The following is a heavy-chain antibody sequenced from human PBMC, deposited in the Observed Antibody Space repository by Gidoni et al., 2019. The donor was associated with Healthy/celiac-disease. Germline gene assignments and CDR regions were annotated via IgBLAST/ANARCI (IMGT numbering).Heavy chain of an antibody. CDR1: GFTFRSYG. CDR3: AKDGGSYSGYYFDY. J-gene: IGHJ4*02. Sequence: QVQLVESGGGVVQPGRSLRLSCAASGFTFRSYGMHWVRQAPGKGLEWVAVISYDGSKKYYADSVKGRFTISRDNSKNTLYLQMNSLRAEDTAVYYCAKDGGSYSGYYFDYWGQGTLVTVSS. V-gene: IGHV3-30*18. CDR2: ISYDGSKK. D-gene: IGHD1-26*01.